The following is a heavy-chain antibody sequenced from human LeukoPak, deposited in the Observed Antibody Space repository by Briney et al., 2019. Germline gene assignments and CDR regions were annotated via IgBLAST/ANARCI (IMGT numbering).Heavy chain of an antibody. CDR3: AKGRPCSGTSCYGSYFDY. V-gene: IGHV3-23*01. Sequence: PGGSLRLSCAASGFNFRSYGMPWVRQAPGKGLEWVSVISGSGDSTYFADSVTGRFTISRDNSKNTLYLQMNSLRAEDTAVYFCAKGRPCSGTSCYGSYFDYWGQETLVTVSS. D-gene: IGHD2-2*01. J-gene: IGHJ4*02. CDR2: ISGSGDST. CDR1: GFNFRSYG.